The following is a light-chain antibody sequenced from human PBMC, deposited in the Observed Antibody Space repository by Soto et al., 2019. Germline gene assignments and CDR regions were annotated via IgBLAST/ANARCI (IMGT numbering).Light chain of an antibody. CDR1: QSISSY. J-gene: IGKJ4*01. CDR3: LQHNSYPLN. Sequence: DIQMTQSPSSLSASVGDIVTITCRASQSISSYLNWYQQKPGKAPKLLIYAASTLQSGVPSRFSGSGSGTEFTLTISSLQPEDFATYYCLQHNSYPLNFGGGTKVDIK. CDR2: AAS. V-gene: IGKV1-17*01.